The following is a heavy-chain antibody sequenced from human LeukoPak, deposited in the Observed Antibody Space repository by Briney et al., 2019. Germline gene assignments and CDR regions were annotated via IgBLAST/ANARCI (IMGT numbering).Heavy chain of an antibody. D-gene: IGHD6-6*01. V-gene: IGHV4-30-4*08. CDR3: ARDQWNYSSSPGAFDI. Sequence: SETQSLTCTVSGDSISSGDYYWSWIRQPPGKGLEWIGYIYYSGSTYYNPSLKSRVTISVDTSKNQFSLKLSSVTAADTAVYYCARDQWNYSSSPGAFDIWGQGTMVTVSS. CDR2: IYYSGST. CDR1: GDSISSGDYY. J-gene: IGHJ3*02.